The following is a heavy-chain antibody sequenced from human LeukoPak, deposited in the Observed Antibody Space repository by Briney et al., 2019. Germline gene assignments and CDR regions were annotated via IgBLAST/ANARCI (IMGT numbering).Heavy chain of an antibody. CDR3: ARHQHHRDIVATIIGY. CDR1: GFAFSSYW. Sequence: GESLKISCAASGFAFSSYWMHWVRQAPGKGLVWVSRINSDGSSTTYADSVKGRFTISRGNAKNTLYLQMNSLRAEDTAVYYCARHQHHRDIVATIIGYWGQGTLVTVSS. J-gene: IGHJ4*02. V-gene: IGHV3-74*01. D-gene: IGHD5-12*01. CDR2: INSDGSST.